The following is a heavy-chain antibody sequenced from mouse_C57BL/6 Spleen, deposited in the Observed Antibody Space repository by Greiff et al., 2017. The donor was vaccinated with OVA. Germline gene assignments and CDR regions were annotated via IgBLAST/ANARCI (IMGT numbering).Heavy chain of an antibody. Sequence: EVQLQQSGPELVKPGASVKISCKASGYTFTDYYMNWVKQSHGKSLEWIGDINPNNGGTSYNQKFKGKATLTVDKSSSTAYMELRSLTSEDSAVDYCARGGLYYDSPGFAYWGQGTLVTVSA. J-gene: IGHJ3*01. CDR3: ARGGLYYDSPGFAY. D-gene: IGHD2-4*01. V-gene: IGHV1-26*01. CDR2: INPNNGGT. CDR1: GYTFTDYY.